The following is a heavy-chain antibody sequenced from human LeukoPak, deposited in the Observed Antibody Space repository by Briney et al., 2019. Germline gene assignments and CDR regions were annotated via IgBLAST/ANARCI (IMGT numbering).Heavy chain of an antibody. V-gene: IGHV4-59*01. D-gene: IGHD3-10*01. CDR1: GGSISGYY. CDR2: IYYSGST. J-gene: IGHJ4*02. CDR3: ARGGFGEFY. Sequence: SETLSLTCTVSGGSISGYYWSWIRQPPGKGLEWIGYIYYSGSTNYNPSLKSRVTISVDTSKNQFSLKLSSVTAADTAVYYCARGGFGEFYWGQGTLVTVSS.